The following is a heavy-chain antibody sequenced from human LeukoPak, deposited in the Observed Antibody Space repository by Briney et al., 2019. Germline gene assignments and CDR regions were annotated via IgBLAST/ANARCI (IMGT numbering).Heavy chain of an antibody. Sequence: SETLSLTCTVSGGSISSYYWSWFRQPPGKGLEWIAYIYYSGSTNYNPSLKSRVTISVDTSKNQFSLKLTSVTAADTAVYYCARASAGAAVDYWGQGTLVTVSS. V-gene: IGHV4-59*01. CDR3: ARASAGAAVDY. D-gene: IGHD6-13*01. CDR1: GGSISSYY. CDR2: IYYSGST. J-gene: IGHJ4*02.